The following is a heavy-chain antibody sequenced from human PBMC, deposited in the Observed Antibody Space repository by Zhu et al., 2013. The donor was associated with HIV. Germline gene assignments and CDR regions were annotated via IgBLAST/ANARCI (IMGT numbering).Heavy chain of an antibody. J-gene: IGHJ3*02. CDR3: AREERYCTTTSCSKGGVXFDI. V-gene: IGHV1-18*01. CDR2: ISGYNGNT. CDR1: GYTPTSYG. Sequence: QVQLVQSGAEVKKPGASVKVSCKASGYTPTSYGVTWVRQAPGQGLEWMGWISGYNGNTNYAHKLHGRVTMTTDTSTSTAYMELRGLISDDTAMYYCAREERYCTTTSCSKGGVXFDIVGPRDKWYTVSS. D-gene: IGHD2-2*01.